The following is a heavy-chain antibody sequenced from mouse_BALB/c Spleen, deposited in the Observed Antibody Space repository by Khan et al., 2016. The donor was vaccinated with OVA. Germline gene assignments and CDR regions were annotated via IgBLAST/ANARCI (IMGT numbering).Heavy chain of an antibody. Sequence: EVELVESGGGLVKLGGSLKLSCAASGFTFSSYYMSWVRQTPEKRLELVAATNSNGGSTYYPAPVKGRFTISRDNAKKTLYLQMRSLKSEDTALYYCAGGGYMCGVPFAYWGQGTLVTVSA. CDR3: AGGGYMCGVPFAY. J-gene: IGHJ3*01. V-gene: IGHV5-6-2*01. CDR2: TNSNGGST. D-gene: IGHD1-3*01. CDR1: GFTFSSYY.